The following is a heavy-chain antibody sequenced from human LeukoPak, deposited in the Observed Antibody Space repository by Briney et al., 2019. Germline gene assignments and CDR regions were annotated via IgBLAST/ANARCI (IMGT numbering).Heavy chain of an antibody. J-gene: IGHJ6*04. CDR1: GFTFSSYS. CDR2: IYSGGST. Sequence: GGSLRLSCAASGFTFSSYSMSCVCQAPGKGLEWVSVIYSGGSTYYADSVKGRFTISRDNAKNSLYLQMNSLRAEDTAVYYCAELGITMIGGVWGKGPRSPSPQ. V-gene: IGHV3-66*01. D-gene: IGHD3-10*02. CDR3: AELGITMIGGV.